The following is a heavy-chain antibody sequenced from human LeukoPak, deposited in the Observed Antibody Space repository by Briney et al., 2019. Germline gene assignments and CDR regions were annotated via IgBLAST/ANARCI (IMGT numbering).Heavy chain of an antibody. J-gene: IGHJ4*02. CDR2: IKQDVSEK. D-gene: IGHD3-22*01. V-gene: IGHV3-7*01. CDR3: ARESQITMIVVAHRESRILYFDY. CDR1: GLTFSSYW. Sequence: PGGSLRLSCAASGLTFSSYWLSWVRQAPGKGLEWVANIKQDVSEKYYVDSVKGRFTISRDNAKNSLYLQMNSLRAEDTAVYYCARESQITMIVVAHRESRILYFDYWGQGTLVTVSS.